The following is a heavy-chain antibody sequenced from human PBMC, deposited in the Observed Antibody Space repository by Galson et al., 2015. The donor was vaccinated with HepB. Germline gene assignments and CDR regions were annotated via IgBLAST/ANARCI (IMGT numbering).Heavy chain of an antibody. D-gene: IGHD6-13*01. CDR1: GGSISSSSYY. CDR2: IYYSGST. Sequence: TLSLTCTVSGGSISSSSYYWGWIRQPPGKGLEWIGSIYYSGSTYYNPSLKSRVTISVDTSKNQFSLKLSSVTAADTAVYYCARVRIGYSSHDGMGASFDYWGQGTLVTVSS. J-gene: IGHJ4*02. V-gene: IGHV4-39*07. CDR3: ARVRIGYSSHDGMGASFDY.